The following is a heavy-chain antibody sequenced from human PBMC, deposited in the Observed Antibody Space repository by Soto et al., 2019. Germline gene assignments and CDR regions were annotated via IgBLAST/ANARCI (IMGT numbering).Heavy chain of an antibody. Sequence: GGSLRLSCAASGFTFSNYATNWVRQAPGKGLEWVSYISIGSGSIFYADSVKGRFTISRDDAKNSLYLQMNTLRDEDTAVYYCVRDDRWAFDFWGQGTMVTVSS. V-gene: IGHV3-48*02. CDR3: VRDDRWAFDF. J-gene: IGHJ3*01. D-gene: IGHD3-22*01. CDR2: ISIGSGSI. CDR1: GFTFSNYA.